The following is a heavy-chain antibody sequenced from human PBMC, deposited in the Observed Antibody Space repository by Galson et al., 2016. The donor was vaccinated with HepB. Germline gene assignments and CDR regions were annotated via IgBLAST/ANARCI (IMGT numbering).Heavy chain of an antibody. D-gene: IGHD6-19*01. V-gene: IGHV3-7*03. CDR1: GFTVSSFW. J-gene: IGHJ1*01. Sequence: SLRLSCAASGFTVSSFWMNRVRQAPGKGLEWVASIKEDGSKTFYVDSVKGRFTMSRDNVEESVSLQMNSLRAEDTAVYYCAKYGDEAGWNSHHWGQGTLVNCSS. CDR2: IKEDGSKT. CDR3: AKYGDEAGWNSHH.